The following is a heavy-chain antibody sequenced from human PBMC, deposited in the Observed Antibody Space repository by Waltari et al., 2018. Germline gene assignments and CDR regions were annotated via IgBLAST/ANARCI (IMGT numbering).Heavy chain of an antibody. CDR2: ISYDGRNK. CDR1: GFTFSSSG. V-gene: IGHV3-30*18. D-gene: IGHD3-10*01. J-gene: IGHJ3*02. Sequence: QVQLVESGGGVVQPGRSLRLSCAASGFTFSSSGLHWVRQAPGKGLGWVAIISYDGRNKYYADSGKGRFTISRDNSKNTLYLQMNSLRAEDTAGYYCAKGLRGVMYLDAFDIWGQGTMVTVSS. CDR3: AKGLRGVMYLDAFDI.